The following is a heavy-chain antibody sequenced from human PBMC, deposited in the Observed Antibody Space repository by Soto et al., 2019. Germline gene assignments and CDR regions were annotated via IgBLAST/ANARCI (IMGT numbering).Heavy chain of an antibody. Sequence: GGSLRLSCAASGFTFSSYAMSWVRQAPGKGLEWVSAIRGSGGSTYYADSVKGRFTISRDNSKNTLYLQMNSLRAEDTAVYYCAKDSYSSSWFRDDAFDIWGQGTMVTVSS. CDR1: GFTFSSYA. CDR3: AKDSYSSSWFRDDAFDI. D-gene: IGHD6-13*01. V-gene: IGHV3-23*01. J-gene: IGHJ3*02. CDR2: IRGSGGST.